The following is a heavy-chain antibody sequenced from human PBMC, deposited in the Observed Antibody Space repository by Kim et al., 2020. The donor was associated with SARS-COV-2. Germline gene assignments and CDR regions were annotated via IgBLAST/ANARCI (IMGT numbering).Heavy chain of an antibody. Sequence: GGSLRLSCAASGFTFSSYAMHWVRQAPGKGLEWVAVISYDGSNKYYADSVKGRFTISRDNSKNTLYLQMNSLRAEDTAVYYCARDMDEITIFLGDDYYYYYGMHVWGQGTTVTVSS. D-gene: IGHD3-9*01. V-gene: IGHV3-30*04. CDR1: GFTFSSYA. CDR3: ARDMDEITIFLGDDYYYYYGMHV. CDR2: ISYDGSNK. J-gene: IGHJ6*02.